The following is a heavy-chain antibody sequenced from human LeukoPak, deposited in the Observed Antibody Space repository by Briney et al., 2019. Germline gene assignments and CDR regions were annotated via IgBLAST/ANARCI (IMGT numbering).Heavy chain of an antibody. J-gene: IGHJ1*01. D-gene: IGHD3-9*01. Sequence: LSLTCAVSGGSISSPNWWTWVRQPPGKGLEWVAVIWYDGSQRYYAGSVKGRFTISRDNSKKTVYLQMNSLRAEDTAVYYCASDAVRYPLDWGQGTLVTVSS. V-gene: IGHV3-33*08. CDR3: ASDAVRYPLD. CDR1: GGSISSPN. CDR2: IWYDGSQR.